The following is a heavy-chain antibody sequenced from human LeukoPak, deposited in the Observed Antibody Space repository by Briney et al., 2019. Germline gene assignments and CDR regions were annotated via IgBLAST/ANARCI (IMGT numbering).Heavy chain of an antibody. J-gene: IGHJ5*02. CDR2: ISYDGSNK. Sequence: PGRSLRLSCAASGFTFSSYGMHWVRQAPGKGLEWVAVISYDGSNKYYADSVKGRFTISRDNSKNTLYLQMNSLRAEDTAVYYCAKDITIFGVVIGKGFDPWGQGTLVTVSS. CDR1: GFTFSSYG. CDR3: AKDITIFGVVIGKGFDP. D-gene: IGHD3-3*01. V-gene: IGHV3-30*18.